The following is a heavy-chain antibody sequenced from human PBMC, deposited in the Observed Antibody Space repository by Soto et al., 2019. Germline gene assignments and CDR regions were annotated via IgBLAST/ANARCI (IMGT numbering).Heavy chain of an antibody. J-gene: IGHJ4*02. CDR1: GFTFSDYY. Sequence: GGSLRLSCAASGFTFSDYYMSWIRQAPGKGLEWVSYISSSGSTIYYADSVKGRFTISRDNSKNTLYLQMNSLRAEDTAVYYCAKAYYDSSGYYLDYWGQGTLVTVSS. CDR2: ISSSGSTI. V-gene: IGHV3-11*04. D-gene: IGHD3-22*01. CDR3: AKAYYDSSGYYLDY.